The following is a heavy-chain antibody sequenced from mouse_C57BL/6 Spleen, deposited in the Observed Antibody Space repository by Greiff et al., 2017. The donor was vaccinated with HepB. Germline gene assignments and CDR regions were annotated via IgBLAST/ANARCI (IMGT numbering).Heavy chain of an antibody. Sequence: QVQLKQSGAELVKPGASVKMSCKASGYTFTSYWITWVKQRPGQGLEWIGDIYPGSGSTNYNEKFKSKATLTVDTSSSTAYMQLSSLTSEDSAVYYCARSGYGSSYGYAMDYWGQGTSVTVSS. CDR2: IYPGSGST. D-gene: IGHD1-1*01. CDR1: GYTFTSYW. V-gene: IGHV1-55*01. J-gene: IGHJ4*01. CDR3: ARSGYGSSYGYAMDY.